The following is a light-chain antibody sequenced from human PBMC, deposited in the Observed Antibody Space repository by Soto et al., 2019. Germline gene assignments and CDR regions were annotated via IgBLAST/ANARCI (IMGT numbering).Light chain of an antibody. CDR1: SSNIGAGYD. CDR2: GNS. CDR3: QSYDSSLRYV. Sequence: QSVLTQPPSVXXXPGQRVTISCTGSSSNIGAGYDVHWYQQLPGTAPKLLIYGNSNRPSGVPDRFSGSKSGTSASLAITGLQAEDEADYYCQSYDSSLRYVFGTGTKLTVL. J-gene: IGLJ1*01. V-gene: IGLV1-40*01.